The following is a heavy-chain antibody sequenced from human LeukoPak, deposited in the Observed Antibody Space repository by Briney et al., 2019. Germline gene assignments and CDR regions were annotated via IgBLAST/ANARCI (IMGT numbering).Heavy chain of an antibody. CDR3: ARDGGDIVEVTSSYYYMDV. CDR2: ISSHGGST. D-gene: IGHD2-21*02. Sequence: PGGSLRLSCVASGFTFISYSMHWVSRVPGKGLEYVSGISSHGGSTYCANSVKGRFTIYRDNTKNMLYVQMGSLRAEDMTVYYCARDGGDIVEVTSSYYYMDVWGKGTTVTVSS. J-gene: IGHJ6*03. V-gene: IGHV3-64*01. CDR1: GFTFISYS.